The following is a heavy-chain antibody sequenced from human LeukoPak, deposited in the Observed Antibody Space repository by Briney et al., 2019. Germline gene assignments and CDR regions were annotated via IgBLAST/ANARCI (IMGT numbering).Heavy chain of an antibody. J-gene: IGHJ4*02. CDR2: IYTSGST. Sequence: SETLSLTCTVSGGSISSGSYYWSWIRQPAGKGLEWIGRIYTSGSTNYNPSLKSRVAISVDTSKNQFSLKLSSVTAADTAVYYCARDNLEEYSSSRLDYWGQGTLVTVSS. D-gene: IGHD6-6*01. CDR1: GGSISSGSYY. V-gene: IGHV4-61*02. CDR3: ARDNLEEYSSSRLDY.